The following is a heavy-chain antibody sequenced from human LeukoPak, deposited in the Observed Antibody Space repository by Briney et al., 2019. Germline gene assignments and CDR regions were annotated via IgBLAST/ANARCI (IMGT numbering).Heavy chain of an antibody. CDR3: AKTKQQLVRGYYFDH. V-gene: IGHV3-23*01. D-gene: IGHD6-13*01. Sequence: PGGSLRLSCAASGFTFSSYGMSWARQGPGKVLERVSTISGSGGSTYYADSVKGRFTISRDNSKSTLYLRMNSLRAEDTAVYYCAKTKQQLVRGYYFDHWGQGTLVTVSS. J-gene: IGHJ4*02. CDR2: ISGSGGST. CDR1: GFTFSSYG.